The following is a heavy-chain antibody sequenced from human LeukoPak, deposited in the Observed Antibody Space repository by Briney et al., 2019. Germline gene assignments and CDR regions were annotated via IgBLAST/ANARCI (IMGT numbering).Heavy chain of an antibody. CDR3: ARDQRRDGYIRFDY. V-gene: IGHV4-4*07. D-gene: IGHD5-24*01. Sequence: SETLSLTCSVSGDSITNYYWSWIRQPAGKGLEWIGRIYTSGTTDYNPSLKSRVSMSVDTSKNQFSLKLSSVTAADTAVYYCARDQRRDGYIRFDYWGQGTLVTVSS. CDR1: GDSITNYY. J-gene: IGHJ4*02. CDR2: IYTSGTT.